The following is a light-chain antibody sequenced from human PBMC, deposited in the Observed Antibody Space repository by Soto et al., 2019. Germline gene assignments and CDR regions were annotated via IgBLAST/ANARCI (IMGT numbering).Light chain of an antibody. Sequence: QSVLTQPPSVSGAPGQRVTISCTGSSSNIGAGYDVHWYQQLPGKAPKLMIYDVSKRPSGVPDRFSGSKSGNTASLTISGLQAEDEADYYCCSYAGSYTFVVFGGGTKLTVL. V-gene: IGLV1-40*01. CDR2: DVS. CDR3: CSYAGSYTFVV. J-gene: IGLJ2*01. CDR1: SSNIGAGYD.